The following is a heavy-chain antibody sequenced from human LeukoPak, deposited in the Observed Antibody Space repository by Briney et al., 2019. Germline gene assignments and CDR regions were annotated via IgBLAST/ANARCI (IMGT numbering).Heavy chain of an antibody. V-gene: IGHV4-59*08. CDR3: ARRYGSSWGAPDLVEARRKNPHAFDI. D-gene: IGHD6-13*01. CDR1: GGSISSYY. J-gene: IGHJ3*02. Sequence: PSETLSLTCTVSGGSISSYYWSWIRQPPGKGLERIGYIYYSGSTNYNPSLKSRVTISVDTSKNQFSLKLSSVTAADTAVYYCARRYGSSWGAPDLVEARRKNPHAFDIWGQGTMVTVSS. CDR2: IYYSGST.